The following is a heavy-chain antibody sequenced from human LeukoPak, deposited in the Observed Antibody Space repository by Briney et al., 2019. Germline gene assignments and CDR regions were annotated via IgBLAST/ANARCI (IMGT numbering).Heavy chain of an antibody. J-gene: IGHJ4*02. CDR2: IRYEGSNK. Sequence: RGGSLRLSCAASGFTFSSYGMHWVRQAPGKGLEWVAFIRYEGSNKYYADSVKGRFTISRDNSKNTLYLQMNSLRAEATAVYYCAMGSKWEPPVWGQGTLVTVSS. CDR3: AMGSKWEPPV. D-gene: IGHD1-26*01. CDR1: GFTFSSYG. V-gene: IGHV3-30*02.